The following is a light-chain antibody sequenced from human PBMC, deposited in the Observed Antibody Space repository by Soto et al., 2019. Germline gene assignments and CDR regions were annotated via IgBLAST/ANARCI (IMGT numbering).Light chain of an antibody. CDR1: SSNIGAGYD. CDR2: GNS. V-gene: IGLV1-40*01. J-gene: IGLJ2*01. Sequence: QSVLTQPPSVSGAPGQRVTISCTGSSSNIGAGYDVHWYQQLPGTAPKLLIYGNSNRPSGVPDRFSGSKSGTSASLAITGLQAEDEADYYCQSYDSSLSLVVFGGGTKLIVL. CDR3: QSYDSSLSLVV.